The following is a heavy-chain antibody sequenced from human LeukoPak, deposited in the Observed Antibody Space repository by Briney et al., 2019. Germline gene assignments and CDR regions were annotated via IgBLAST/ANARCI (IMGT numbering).Heavy chain of an antibody. D-gene: IGHD6-13*01. Sequence: SETLSLTCAVYGGSFSGYYWSWIRQPPGKGLEWIGEINHSGSTNYNPSLKSRVTISVETSKNQFSLKLSSVTAADTAVYYCAREGDSSSVGWFDPWGQGTLVTVSS. CDR2: INHSGST. J-gene: IGHJ5*02. CDR3: AREGDSSSVGWFDP. CDR1: GGSFSGYY. V-gene: IGHV4-34*01.